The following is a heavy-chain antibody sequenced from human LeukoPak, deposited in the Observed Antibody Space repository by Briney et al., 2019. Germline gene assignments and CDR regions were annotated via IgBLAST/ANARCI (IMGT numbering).Heavy chain of an antibody. CDR2: ISSSSSYI. V-gene: IGHV3-21*01. J-gene: IGHJ4*02. CDR1: GFTFSSYS. D-gene: IGHD2-15*01. CDR3: ARDQPYCSGGSCYSPFDY. Sequence: GGSLRLSCAASGFTFSSYSMNWVRQVPGKGLEWVSSISSSSSYIYYADSVKGRFTISRDNAKNSLYLQMNSLRAEDTAVYYCARDQPYCSGGSCYSPFDYWGQGTLVTVSS.